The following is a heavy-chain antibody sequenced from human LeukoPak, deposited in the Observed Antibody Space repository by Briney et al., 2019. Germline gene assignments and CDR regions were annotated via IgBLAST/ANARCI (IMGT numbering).Heavy chain of an antibody. CDR2: ISYDGSDK. CDR3: AKAIYGDYPSYMDV. J-gene: IGHJ6*03. Sequence: PGRSLRLSCAASGFTFSSYAMHWVRQAPGKGLEWVAVISYDGSDKYYADSVKGRFTISRDNSKNTLYLQMNSLRAEDTAVYYCAKAIYGDYPSYMDVWGKGTTVTISS. D-gene: IGHD4-17*01. V-gene: IGHV3-30*04. CDR1: GFTFSSYA.